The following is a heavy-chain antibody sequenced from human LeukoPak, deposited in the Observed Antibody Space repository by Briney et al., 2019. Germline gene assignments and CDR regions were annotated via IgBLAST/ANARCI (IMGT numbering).Heavy chain of an antibody. D-gene: IGHD2-15*01. Sequence: SETLSLTCTVSGGSISSGSYYWSWIRQPPGKGLEWIGEINHSGSTNYNPSLKSRVTISVDTSKNQFSLKLSSVTAADTAVYYCARHAPVPHDCSGGSCYSRGPPRFRIDYWGQGTLVTVSS. V-gene: IGHV4-39*07. CDR1: GGSISSGSYY. J-gene: IGHJ4*02. CDR2: INHSGST. CDR3: ARHAPVPHDCSGGSCYSRGPPRFRIDY.